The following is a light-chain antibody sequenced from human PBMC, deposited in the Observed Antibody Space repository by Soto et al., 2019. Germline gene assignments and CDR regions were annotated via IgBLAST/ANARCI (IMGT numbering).Light chain of an antibody. Sequence: QSVLTQPPSASGSPGQSVTISCTGTSSDVGKYDYVSWFQHHPGKAPKLIIYEVSKRPSGVPDRFSGSKSGSTASLTVSGLQAEDEADYYCCSYTSISTGELFGGGTKLTVL. CDR1: SSDVGKYDY. J-gene: IGLJ2*01. V-gene: IGLV2-8*01. CDR3: CSYTSISTGEL. CDR2: EVS.